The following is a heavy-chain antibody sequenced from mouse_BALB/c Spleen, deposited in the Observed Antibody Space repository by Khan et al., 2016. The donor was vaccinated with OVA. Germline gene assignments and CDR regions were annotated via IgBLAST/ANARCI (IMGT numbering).Heavy chain of an antibody. D-gene: IGHD1-1*01. CDR1: GFTFSTYG. J-gene: IGHJ3*01. CDR3: TRLAYYYDSEGFAY. V-gene: IGHV5-6*01. CDR2: VSTGGSYT. Sequence: VQLKESGGDLVKPGGSLKLSCAASGFTFSTYGMSWVRQAPDKRLEWVATVSTGGSYTYYPDSVKGRFTISRDNAKNTLYLQMRGLRSEDTAMFYCTRLAYYYDSEGFAYWGQGTLVTVSA.